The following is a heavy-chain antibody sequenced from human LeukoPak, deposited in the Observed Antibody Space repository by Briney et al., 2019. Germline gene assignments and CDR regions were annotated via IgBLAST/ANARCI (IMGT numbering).Heavy chain of an antibody. CDR3: ARDYYGSGSYLSFGYYMDV. CDR2: IRYDGSNK. CDR1: GFTFSSYG. D-gene: IGHD3-10*01. J-gene: IGHJ6*03. Sequence: GGSLRLSCAASGFTFSSYGMHWVRQAPGKGLEWVAFIRYDGSNKYYADSVKGRFTISRDNSKNTLYLQMNSLRAEDTAVYYCARDYYGSGSYLSFGYYMDVWGKGTTVTISS. V-gene: IGHV3-30*02.